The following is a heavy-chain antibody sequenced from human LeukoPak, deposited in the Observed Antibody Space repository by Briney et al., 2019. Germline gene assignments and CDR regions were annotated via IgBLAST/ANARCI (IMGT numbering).Heavy chain of an antibody. J-gene: IGHJ5*02. V-gene: IGHV4-30-4*01. CDR2: IYYSGST. Sequence: SETLSLTCTVSGGSISSGDYYWSWIRQPPGKGLEWIGYIYYSGSTYYNPSLKSRVTISVDTSKNQFSLEVSSLTAADTAIYYCTQRQGPMSGSYDYFDPWGQGILVTVSS. CDR3: TQRQGPMSGSYDYFDP. CDR1: GGSISSGDYY. D-gene: IGHD1-26*01.